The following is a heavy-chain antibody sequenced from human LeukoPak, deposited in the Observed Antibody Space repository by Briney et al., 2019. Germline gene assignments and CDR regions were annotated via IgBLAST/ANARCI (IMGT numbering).Heavy chain of an antibody. CDR1: GGSISSSSYY. CDR2: ICYSGST. Sequence: SETLSLTCTVSGGSISSSSYYWGWIRQPPGKGLEWIGSICYSGSTYYNPSLKSRVTISVDRSKNQFSLKLGSVTAADTAVYYCARSAEAAAATGYWGQGTLVTVSS. D-gene: IGHD6-13*01. J-gene: IGHJ4*02. V-gene: IGHV4-39*07. CDR3: ARSAEAAAATGY.